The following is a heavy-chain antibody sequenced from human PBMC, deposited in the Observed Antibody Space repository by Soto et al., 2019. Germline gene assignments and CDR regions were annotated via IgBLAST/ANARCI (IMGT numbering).Heavy chain of an antibody. CDR3: PRDLATTKEGRGDWFDP. V-gene: IGHV1-46*01. Sequence: QVQLVQSGAEVKKPGASVKVSCKASGYTFTSYYMHWVRQAPRQGLEWMGIINPSGGSRSYAQKCQGRVTMTRDRSTSTGYMELSSLRSEDTAVYYCPRDLATTKEGRGDWFDPWGQGTLVIVST. CDR1: GYTFTSYY. CDR2: INPSGGSR. D-gene: IGHD5-12*01. J-gene: IGHJ5*02.